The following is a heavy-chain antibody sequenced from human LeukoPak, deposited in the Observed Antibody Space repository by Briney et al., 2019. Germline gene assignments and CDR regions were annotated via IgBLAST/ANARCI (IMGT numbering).Heavy chain of an antibody. CDR2: ISWNSGTI. V-gene: IGHV3-9*01. J-gene: IGHJ4*02. D-gene: IGHD6-13*01. CDR1: GFTFPNYA. CDR3: AKRSAAGTVGYFDY. Sequence: PGGSLRLSCAASGFTFPNYAMHWVRQAPGKGLEWVSGISWNSGTIYYADSVKGRFTISRDDAKNSLYLQMNSLRPEDTALYYCAKRSAAGTVGYFDYWGQGTLVTVSS.